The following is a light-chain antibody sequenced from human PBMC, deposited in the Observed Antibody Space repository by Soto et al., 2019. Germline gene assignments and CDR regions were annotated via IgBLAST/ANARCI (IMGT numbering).Light chain of an antibody. J-gene: IGKJ4*02. CDR1: QGISRW. CDR2: SAS. V-gene: IGKV1-12*01. CDR3: QQANSVPPT. Sequence: DIQMTQSPSSVSASVGDRVTITCRASQGISRWLAWYQQTPGKAPKLLIYSASTLYSGVPSRFSGSGSGTDFTLTISSLQAEDFATYYCQQANSVPPTVGGGTKVEMK.